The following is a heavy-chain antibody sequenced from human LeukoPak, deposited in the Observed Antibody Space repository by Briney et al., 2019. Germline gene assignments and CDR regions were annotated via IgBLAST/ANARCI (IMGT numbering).Heavy chain of an antibody. CDR3: ARALGDGGDY. Sequence: ASVKVSCKASGYTFTSYGISWVRQAPGQGLEWMGIINPSGGSTSYAQKFQGRVTMTRDTSTSTVYMELSSLRSEDTAVYYCARALGDGGDYWGQGTLVTVSS. CDR1: GYTFTSYG. D-gene: IGHD4-23*01. CDR2: INPSGGST. V-gene: IGHV1-46*01. J-gene: IGHJ4*02.